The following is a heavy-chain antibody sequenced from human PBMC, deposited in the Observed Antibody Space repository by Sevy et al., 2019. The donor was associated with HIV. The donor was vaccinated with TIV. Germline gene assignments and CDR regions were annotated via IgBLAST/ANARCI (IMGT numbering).Heavy chain of an antibody. V-gene: IGHV1-24*01. J-gene: IGHJ3*02. CDR1: GYTLTELS. CDR2: FDPEDGET. CDR3: ATCSGSYYNPNPKGDAFDI. Sequence: ASVKVSCKVSGYTLTELSMHWVRQAPGKGLEWMGGFDPEDGETIYAQKFQGRVTMTEDTSTDTAYMELSSLRSEDTAVYYCATCSGSYYNPNPKGDAFDIWGQGTMVTVSS. D-gene: IGHD3-10*02.